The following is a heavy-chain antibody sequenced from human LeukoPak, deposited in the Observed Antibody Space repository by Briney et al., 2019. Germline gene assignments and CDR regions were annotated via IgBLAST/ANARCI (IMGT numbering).Heavy chain of an antibody. D-gene: IGHD5-18*01. Sequence: PGGSLRLSCAASGVTFSSYAMSWVRPAPGGGVEWVSAICGSGGSTYYADSVKGRFTISRDNSKNTLYLQMHSLRAEDTGVYYCAKDVPSGGYGYGHCFDYWGQGTLVTVSS. CDR2: ICGSGGST. V-gene: IGHV3-23*01. CDR3: AKDVPSGGYGYGHCFDY. J-gene: IGHJ4*02. CDR1: GVTFSSYA.